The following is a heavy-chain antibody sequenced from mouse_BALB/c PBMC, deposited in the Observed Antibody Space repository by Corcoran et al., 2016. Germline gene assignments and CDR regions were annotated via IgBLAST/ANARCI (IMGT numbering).Heavy chain of an antibody. Sequence: EVQLQQSGPELVKPGASVKISCKASGYTFTDYNMHWVKQSHGKSLEWIGYIYPYNGGTGYNQKFKSKATLTVDNSSSTAYMELRSLTSEDSAVYYCARLGGYYDAMDYWGQGTSVTVSS. D-gene: IGHD2-2*01. CDR2: IYPYNGGT. J-gene: IGHJ4*01. CDR3: ARLGGYYDAMDY. CDR1: GYTFTDYN. V-gene: IGHV1S29*02.